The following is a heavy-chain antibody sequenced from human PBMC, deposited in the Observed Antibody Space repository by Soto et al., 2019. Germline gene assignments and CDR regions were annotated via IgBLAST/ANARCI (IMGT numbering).Heavy chain of an antibody. J-gene: IGHJ6*02. Sequence: GGSLRLSCAASGFTFISYGMHWVRQAPGKGLEWVAVISYDGSNKYYADSVKGRFTISRDNSKNTLYLQMNSLRAEDTAVYYCAKSTEYSSSWEDYYYYGMDVWGQGTTVTVSS. D-gene: IGHD6-13*01. V-gene: IGHV3-30*18. CDR3: AKSTEYSSSWEDYYYYGMDV. CDR2: ISYDGSNK. CDR1: GFTFISYG.